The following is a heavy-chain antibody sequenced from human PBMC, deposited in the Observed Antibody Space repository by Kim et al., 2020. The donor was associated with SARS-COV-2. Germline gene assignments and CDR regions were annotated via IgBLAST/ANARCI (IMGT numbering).Heavy chain of an antibody. V-gene: IGHV3-9*01. CDR2: ISWNSGSI. J-gene: IGHJ6*02. CDR1: GFTFDDYA. CDR3: TKDIAAAGIGYYYYYYGMDV. D-gene: IGHD6-13*01. Sequence: SLRLSCAASGFTFDDYAMHWVRQAPGKGLEWVSGISWNSGSIGYADSVKGRFTISRDNAKNSLYLQMNSLRAEDTALYYCTKDIAAAGIGYYYYYYGMDVWGQGTTVTVSS.